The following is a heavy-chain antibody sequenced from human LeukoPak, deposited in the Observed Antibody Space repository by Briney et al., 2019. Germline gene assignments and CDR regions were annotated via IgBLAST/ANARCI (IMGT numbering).Heavy chain of an antibody. D-gene: IGHD3-10*01. V-gene: IGHV1-69*01. J-gene: IGHJ4*02. CDR1: GGTFSSYA. Sequence: GASVKVSCKASGGTFSSYAISWVRQAPGQGLEWMGGIIPIFGTANYAQKFQGRVTITADESTSTAYMELSSLRSEDTAVYYCARGVITMVRGVIIGPTYYFDYWGQGTLVTVSS. CDR2: IIPIFGTA. CDR3: ARGVITMVRGVIIGPTYYFDY.